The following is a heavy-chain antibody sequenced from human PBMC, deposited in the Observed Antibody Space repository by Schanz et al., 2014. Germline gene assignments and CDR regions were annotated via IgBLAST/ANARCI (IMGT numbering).Heavy chain of an antibody. J-gene: IGHJ4*02. V-gene: IGHV1-18*01. CDR3: ARDNGRIPAANSFDY. Sequence: QVQLVQSGAEVKKPGSSVKVSCKASGGTFSSYTISWVRQAPGQGLEWMGWISPYNGNTNYAPKVQGRVTVTTDTSTSTVYMELRSLTSDDTAVYFCARDNGRIPAANSFDYWGQGTRVTVSS. CDR1: GGTFSSYT. D-gene: IGHD1-26*01. CDR2: ISPYNGNT.